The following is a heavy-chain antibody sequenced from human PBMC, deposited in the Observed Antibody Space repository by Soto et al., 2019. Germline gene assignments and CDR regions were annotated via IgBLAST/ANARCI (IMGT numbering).Heavy chain of an antibody. CDR1: GFIFSAYW. Sequence: EVHLVESGGGLVQPGGSLRLSCAASGFIFSAYWMTWVRQAPGKGLEWVANINPAGSEKYYVDSVKGRFTISRDNVKNSLFLQVNNLRAEDTALYYCVRARIDVWGRGTLVTVSS. CDR2: INPAGSEK. V-gene: IGHV3-7*01. J-gene: IGHJ2*01. CDR3: VRARIDV.